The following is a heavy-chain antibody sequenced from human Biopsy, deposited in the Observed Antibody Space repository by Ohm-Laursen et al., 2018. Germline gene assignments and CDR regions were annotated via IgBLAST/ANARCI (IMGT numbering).Heavy chain of an antibody. V-gene: IGHV1-46*01. CDR3: ARNTGWYGDLYYFDY. J-gene: IGHJ4*02. CDR1: GYSFTSYY. CDR2: INPSGSTT. D-gene: IGHD6-19*01. Sequence: ASVKVSCKAPGYSFTSYYMHWVRQAPGQGLEWMGMINPSGSTTSYPQIFQGRVTMTRDTSKSTVYMELSSLRSADTAVYFCARNTGWYGDLYYFDYWGQGTLVTVSS.